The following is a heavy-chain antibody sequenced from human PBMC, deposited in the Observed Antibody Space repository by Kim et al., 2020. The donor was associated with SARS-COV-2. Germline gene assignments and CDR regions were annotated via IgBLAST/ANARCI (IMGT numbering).Heavy chain of an antibody. CDR3: ARDLGKVRGVTYWFDP. D-gene: IGHD3-10*01. CDR2: ISSSSSYI. CDR1: GFTFSSYS. V-gene: IGHV3-21*01. J-gene: IGHJ5*02. Sequence: GGSLRLSCAASGFTFSSYSMNWVRQAPGKGLEWLSSISSSSSYIYYADSVKGRFTISRDNAKNSLYLQMNSLRAEDTAVYYCARDLGKVRGVTYWFDPWGQGTLVTVSS.